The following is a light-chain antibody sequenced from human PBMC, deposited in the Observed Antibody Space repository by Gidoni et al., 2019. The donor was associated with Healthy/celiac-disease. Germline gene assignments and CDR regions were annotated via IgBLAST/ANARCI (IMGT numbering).Light chain of an antibody. V-gene: IGLV3-21*02. CDR3: QVWDSSSDHPWV. CDR2: DDS. Sequence: SDGLTQPPSVSVATGQTARITCGGNNIGSKSVNWYQQKQGQAPVLVVYDDSDRPSGIPERFSGSNSGNTATLTISRFEAGDEADYCCQVWDSSSDHPWVFGGGTKLTVL. CDR1: NIGSKS. J-gene: IGLJ3*02.